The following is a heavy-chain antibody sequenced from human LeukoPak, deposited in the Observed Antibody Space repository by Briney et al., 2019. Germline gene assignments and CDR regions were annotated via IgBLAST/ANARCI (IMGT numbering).Heavy chain of an antibody. V-gene: IGHV1-2*02. CDR1: GYTFTGYY. J-gene: IGHJ6*03. CDR3: ARGYGDYFLVTTNYYMDV. D-gene: IGHD4-17*01. CDR2: INPNSGGT. Sequence: GASVKVSCKASGYTFTGYYMHWVRQAPGQGLEWMGWINPNSGGTNYAQKFQGRVTMTRDTSISTAYMELSRLRSEDTAVYYCARGYGDYFLVTTNYYMDVWGKGTTVTISS.